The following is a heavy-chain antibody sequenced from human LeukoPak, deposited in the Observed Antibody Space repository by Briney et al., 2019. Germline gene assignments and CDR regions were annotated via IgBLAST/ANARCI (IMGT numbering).Heavy chain of an antibody. CDR2: ISGSGGST. V-gene: IGHV3-23*01. D-gene: IGHD3-22*01. J-gene: IGHJ1*01. Sequence: GGSLRLSCAASGFTFSSYAMSWVRQAPGKGLEWVSAISGSGGSTYYADSVKGRFTISRDNSKNTLYLQMDSLRAEDTAVYYCAKDQSYYYDSSGYYLPYFQYWGQGTLVTVTS. CDR1: GFTFSSYA. CDR3: AKDQSYYYDSSGYYLPYFQY.